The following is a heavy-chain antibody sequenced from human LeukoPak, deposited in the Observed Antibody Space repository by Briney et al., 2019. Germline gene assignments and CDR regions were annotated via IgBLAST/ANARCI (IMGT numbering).Heavy chain of an antibody. CDR1: GFTFSSCE. V-gene: IGHV3-43*02. D-gene: IGHD5-24*01. J-gene: IGHJ4*02. Sequence: GGSLRLSCAAAGFTFSSCEMNCVRQAPGKGLGWVSLIMGDGGSTCCAHSVKGRFTISRDNSKNSLYLQMNSLRTEDTALYYCAKDIFGDGYNDYFDYWGQGTLVTVSS. CDR2: IMGDGGST. CDR3: AKDIFGDGYNDYFDY.